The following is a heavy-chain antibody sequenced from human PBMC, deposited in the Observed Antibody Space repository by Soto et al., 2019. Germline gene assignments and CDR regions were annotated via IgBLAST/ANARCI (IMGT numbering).Heavy chain of an antibody. V-gene: IGHV1-24*01. Sequence: ASVKVSCKDSGYTLTELSMHWVRQAPGKGLEWLGGFDPEDGETIYAQKFQGRVTMTEDTSTVTAYMELSSLRSEETAVYYCATIPHVVPAAIPNAFDIWGQGTMVTVS. D-gene: IGHD2-2*02. CDR3: ATIPHVVPAAIPNAFDI. CDR1: GYTLTELS. CDR2: FDPEDGET. J-gene: IGHJ3*02.